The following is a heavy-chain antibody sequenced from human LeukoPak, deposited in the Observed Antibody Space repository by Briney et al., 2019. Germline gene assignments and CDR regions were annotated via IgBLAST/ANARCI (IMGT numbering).Heavy chain of an antibody. J-gene: IGHJ4*02. CDR3: ARSLRRGVVPFYYFDY. V-gene: IGHV4-59*01. CDR1: GGSISSYY. Sequence: SETLSLTCTVSGGSISSYYWSWIRQPPGKGLGWIVYIYYSGSTNYNPSLKSRVTISVDTSKNQFSLKLSSVTAADTAVYYCARSLRRGVVPFYYFDYWGQGTLVTVSS. D-gene: IGHD3-3*01. CDR2: IYYSGST.